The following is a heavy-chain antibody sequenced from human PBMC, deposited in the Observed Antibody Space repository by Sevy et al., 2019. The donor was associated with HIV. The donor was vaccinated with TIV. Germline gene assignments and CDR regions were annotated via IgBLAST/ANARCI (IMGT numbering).Heavy chain of an antibody. CDR2: VSFDGGSK. J-gene: IGHJ3*02. Sequence: GGSLRLSCEASGFTFNNFPIHWVRQPPGKGLEWVAVVSFDGGSKYYADSVRGRFTVSRDNSKNTVYLQLNSLRAEDTAVYYCVRERARSITFDIWGQGTLVTVSS. CDR3: VRERARSITFDI. V-gene: IGHV3-30-3*01. D-gene: IGHD3-16*01. CDR1: GFTFNNFP.